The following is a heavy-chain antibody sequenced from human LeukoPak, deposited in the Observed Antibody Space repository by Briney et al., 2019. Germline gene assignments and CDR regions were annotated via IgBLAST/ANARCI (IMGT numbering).Heavy chain of an antibody. CDR3: ASAQAPSYYYYYYMDV. CDR1: GYTFTSYD. Sequence: ASVKVSCKASGYTFTSYDINWVRQATGQGLEWMGWMNPNSGNTGYAQKFQGRVTMTRDTSISTAYMELSRLRSDDTAVYYCASAQAPSYYYYYYMDVWGKGTTVTVSS. V-gene: IGHV1-8*01. CDR2: MNPNSGNT. J-gene: IGHJ6*03.